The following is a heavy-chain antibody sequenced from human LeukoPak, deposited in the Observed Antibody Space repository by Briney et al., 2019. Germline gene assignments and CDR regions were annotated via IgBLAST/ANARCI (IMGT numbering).Heavy chain of an antibody. D-gene: IGHD5-24*01. CDR2: ISAYNGNT. CDR3: ARDLWGSRDGYNYVRGSVDY. J-gene: IGHJ4*02. V-gene: IGHV1-18*01. Sequence: ASVKVSCKASGYTFTSYGISWVRQAPGQGLKWMGWISAYNGNTNYAQRLQGRVTMTTDTSTSTAYMELRSLRSDDTAVYYCARDLWGSRDGYNYVRGSVDYWGQGTLVTVSS. CDR1: GYTFTSYG.